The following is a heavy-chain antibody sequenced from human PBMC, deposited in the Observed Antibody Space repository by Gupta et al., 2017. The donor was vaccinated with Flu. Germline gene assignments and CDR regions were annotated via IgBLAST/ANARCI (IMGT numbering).Heavy chain of an antibody. V-gene: IGHV4-39*01. Sequence: QLQLQESGPGLVKPSETLSLTCTVSGGSISSSSYYWGWIRQPPGKGLEWIGSIYYSGSTYYNPSLKSRVTISVDTSKNQFSLKLSSVTAADTAVYYCARQYYDFWSGLKVHYYYYYMDVWGKGTTVTVSS. CDR3: ARQYYDFWSGLKVHYYYYYMDV. CDR1: GGSISSSSYY. J-gene: IGHJ6*03. CDR2: IYYSGST. D-gene: IGHD3-3*01.